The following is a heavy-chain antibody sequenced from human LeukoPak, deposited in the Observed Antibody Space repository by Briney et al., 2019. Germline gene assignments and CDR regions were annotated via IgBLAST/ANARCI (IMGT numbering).Heavy chain of an antibody. V-gene: IGHV4-34*01. CDR3: VRHYCSSTRCYSFSD. J-gene: IGHJ4*02. D-gene: IGHD2-2*01. Sequence: KPSGTLSLTCAAYGGSFSGYYWSWIRQPPGKGLEWIGEINHSGSTNYNPSLKSRVTISLDTSKNQFSLKLSSVTAADTAIYYCVRHYCSSTRCYSFSDWGQGTLVTVSS. CDR1: GGSFSGYY. CDR2: INHSGST.